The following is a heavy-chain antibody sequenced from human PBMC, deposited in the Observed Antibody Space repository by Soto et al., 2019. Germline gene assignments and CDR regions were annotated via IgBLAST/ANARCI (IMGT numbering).Heavy chain of an antibody. CDR1: GFRFSSNW. J-gene: IGHJ6*03. CDR2: IKQDGNDK. V-gene: IGHV3-7*01. D-gene: IGHD4-17*01. CDR3: ARHGDYVSMDV. Sequence: EVQLVESGGTLVQPGGSLRLSCAASGFRFSSNWMSWVRQAPGKGLEWVANIKQDGNDKYYVDSVKGRFTISRDNARKSLYLQMNSLRAEDTAVYYCARHGDYVSMDVWGKGTTVTVSS.